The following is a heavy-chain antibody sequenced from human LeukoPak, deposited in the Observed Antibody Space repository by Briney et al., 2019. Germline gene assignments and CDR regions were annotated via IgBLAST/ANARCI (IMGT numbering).Heavy chain of an antibody. V-gene: IGHV1-69*13. Sequence: SVKVSCKASGGTFSSYAISWVRQAPGQGLEWMGGIIPIFGTANYAQKFQGRVTITADESTSTAYMELSSLRSEDTAVYYCARVTDYGDDDAFGIWGQGTMVTVSS. CDR2: IIPIFGTA. D-gene: IGHD4-17*01. CDR1: GGTFSSYA. CDR3: ARVTDYGDDDAFGI. J-gene: IGHJ3*02.